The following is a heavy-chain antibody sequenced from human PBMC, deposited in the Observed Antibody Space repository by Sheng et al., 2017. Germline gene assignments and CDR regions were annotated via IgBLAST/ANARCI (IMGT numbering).Heavy chain of an antibody. CDR1: GFTFSSYS. CDR3: ARVVVAATPSFSDY. V-gene: IGHV3-21*01. J-gene: IGHJ4*02. CDR2: ISSSSSYI. Sequence: EVQLVESGGGLVKPGGSLRLSCAASGFTFSSYSMNWVRQAPGKGLEWVSSISSSSSYIYYADSVKGRFTISRDNAKNSLYLQMNSLRAEDTAVYYCARVVVAATPSFSDYWGQGTLVTVSS. D-gene: IGHD2-15*01.